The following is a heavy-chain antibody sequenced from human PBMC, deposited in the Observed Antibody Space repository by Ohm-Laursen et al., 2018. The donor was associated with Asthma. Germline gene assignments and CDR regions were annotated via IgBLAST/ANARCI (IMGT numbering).Heavy chain of an antibody. D-gene: IGHD1-1*01. V-gene: IGHV3-66*01. CDR3: AVRTTSAGFDV. CDR1: GFTFSSYG. Sequence: SLRLSCSAPGFTFSSYGMSWVRQAPGKGLEWVSVIYSGGSTYYADSVKGRFTISRDNSKNTLYLQMNSLRAQDTAVYYCAVRTTSAGFDVWGQGTTVTVSS. CDR2: IYSGGST. J-gene: IGHJ6*02.